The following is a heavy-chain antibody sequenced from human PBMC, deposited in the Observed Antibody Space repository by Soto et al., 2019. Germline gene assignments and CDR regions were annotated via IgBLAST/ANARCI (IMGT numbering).Heavy chain of an antibody. Sequence: EVQLVESGGGLVQPGGSLRLSCAASGFTFNTYWMQWVRQAPGKGLVWVSRIKSDGSYTNYADSVKGRFTISRDNAKNTLFLQMNSLGAEDTAVYYCATRGSGYFTYWGQGTLVTVSS. CDR3: ATRGSGYFTY. CDR2: IKSDGSYT. J-gene: IGHJ4*02. V-gene: IGHV3-74*01. D-gene: IGHD3-22*01. CDR1: GFTFNTYW.